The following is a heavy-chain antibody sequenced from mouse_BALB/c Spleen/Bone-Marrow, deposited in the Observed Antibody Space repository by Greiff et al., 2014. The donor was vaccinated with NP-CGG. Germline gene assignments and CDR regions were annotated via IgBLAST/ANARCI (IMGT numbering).Heavy chain of an antibody. CDR2: IHYSGIT. D-gene: IGHD4-1*01. CDR1: GYSITSYYS. V-gene: IGHV3-1*02. Sequence: VQLKESGPDLVKPSQSLSLTCTVIGYSITSYYSWHWIRQFPGNKLEWMGYIHYSGITVYNPSLKSRISITRDTSNNQFFLQLNSVTTEDTATYYCARFAGTPYTMDYWGQGTSVTVSS. J-gene: IGHJ4*01. CDR3: ARFAGTPYTMDY.